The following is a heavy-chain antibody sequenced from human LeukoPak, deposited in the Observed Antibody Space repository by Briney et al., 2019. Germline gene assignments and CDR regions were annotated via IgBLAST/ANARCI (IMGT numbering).Heavy chain of an antibody. CDR1: GFTFDDYA. Sequence: PGGSLRLSCAASGFTFDDYAMHWVRQAPGKGLEWVSGISWNSGSIGYADSVKGRFTISRDNAKNSLYLQMNSLRAEDTALYYCAKDSKATRDYYYYVMDVWGQGTTVTVSS. CDR3: AKDSKATRDYYYYVMDV. CDR2: ISWNSGSI. J-gene: IGHJ6*02. V-gene: IGHV3-9*01.